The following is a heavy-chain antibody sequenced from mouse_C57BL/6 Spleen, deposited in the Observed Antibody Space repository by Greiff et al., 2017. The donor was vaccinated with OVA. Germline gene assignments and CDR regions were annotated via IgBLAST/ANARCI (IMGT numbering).Heavy chain of an antibody. V-gene: IGHV1-82*01. J-gene: IGHJ4*01. CDR2: FYPGDGDT. D-gene: IGHD1-1*01. CDR1: GYAFSSSW. CDR3: ARADYGRAMDY. Sequence: QVQLQQSGPELVKPGASVKISCKASGYAFSSSWMNWVKQRPGKGLEWIGRFYPGDGDTNYNGKFKGKATLTADKSSSTAYMQLSSLTSEDSAVYFCARADYGRAMDYWGQGTSVTVSS.